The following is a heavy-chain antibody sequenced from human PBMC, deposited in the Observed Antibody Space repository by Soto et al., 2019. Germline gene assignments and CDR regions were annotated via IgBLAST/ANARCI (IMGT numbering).Heavy chain of an antibody. Sequence: PGGSLRLSCAASGFTFSSYGMHWVRQAPGKGLEWVVVIWYDGSNKYYADSVKGRFTIFRDNSKNILYLQMNSLRAEDTAVYYCARDRGQQLVNYYYYYMDVWGKGTTVTVSS. J-gene: IGHJ6*03. CDR2: IWYDGSNK. CDR1: GFTFSSYG. CDR3: ARDRGQQLVNYYYYYMDV. D-gene: IGHD6-13*01. V-gene: IGHV3-33*01.